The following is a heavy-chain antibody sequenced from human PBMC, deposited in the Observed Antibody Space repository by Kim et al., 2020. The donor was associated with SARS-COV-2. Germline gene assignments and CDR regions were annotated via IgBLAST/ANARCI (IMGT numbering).Heavy chain of an antibody. J-gene: IGHJ4*02. V-gene: IGHV3-72*01. CDR3: ARVRGATWESHYCDY. Sequence: GGSLRLSCAASGFSFSDHYMDWVRQAPGKGLEWIGRSRNKENRYTTEYAASVNGRFTISRDDSENSLYLQMDNLKIDDTAVYFCARVRGATWESHYCDYWGQGTLVTVSS. CDR1: GFSFSDHY. CDR2: SRNKENRYTT. D-gene: IGHD1-26*01.